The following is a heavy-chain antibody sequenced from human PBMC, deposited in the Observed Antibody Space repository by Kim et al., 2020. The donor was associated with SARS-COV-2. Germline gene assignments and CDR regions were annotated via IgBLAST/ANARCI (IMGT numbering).Heavy chain of an antibody. D-gene: IGHD3-16*01. Sequence: TYYPGSVKGRFTISRENAKNSLYLQMNSLRAGDTAVYYCARGEQGWYFDLWGRGTLVTVSS. CDR2: T. V-gene: IGHV3-13*01. CDR3: ARGEQGWYFDL. J-gene: IGHJ2*01.